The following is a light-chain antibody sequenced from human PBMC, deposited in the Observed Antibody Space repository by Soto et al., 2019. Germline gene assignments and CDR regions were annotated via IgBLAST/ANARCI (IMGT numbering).Light chain of an antibody. CDR1: SSDVGAYNY. CDR3: SSYTSSSTVYV. V-gene: IGLV2-14*01. J-gene: IGLJ1*01. Sequence: QSALTQPASVPGSPGQSITISCTGTSSDVGAYNYVSWYQQHPGKAPKLMIYEVTNRPSGVSNRFSGSKSGNTASLTISGLQAEDEADYYCSSYTSSSTVYVFGTGTRSPS. CDR2: EVT.